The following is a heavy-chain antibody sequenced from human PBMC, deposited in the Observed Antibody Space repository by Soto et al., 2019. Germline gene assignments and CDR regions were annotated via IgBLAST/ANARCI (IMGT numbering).Heavy chain of an antibody. Sequence: GASVKVSCKASGGTFSSYAISWVRQAPGQGLEWMGGIIPIFGTANYAQKFQGRVTITADKSTSTAYMELSSLRSEDTAVYYCARRIAAAGPYYYYYGMDVWGQGTTVTVSS. CDR1: GGTFSSYA. D-gene: IGHD6-13*01. V-gene: IGHV1-69*06. J-gene: IGHJ6*02. CDR3: ARRIAAAGPYYYYYGMDV. CDR2: IIPIFGTA.